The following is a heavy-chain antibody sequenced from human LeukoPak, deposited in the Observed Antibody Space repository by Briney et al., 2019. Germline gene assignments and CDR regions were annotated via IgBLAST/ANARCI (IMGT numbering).Heavy chain of an antibody. Sequence: PGGSLRLSCAASGFTFSSYWMSWVRQAPRKGLEWVANIKQDGSEKYYVDSVKDRFTISRDNAKNSLYLQMNSLRAEDTAVYYCVAMVRGVITYYFDYWGQGTLVTVSS. CDR2: IKQDGSEK. CDR3: VAMVRGVITYYFDY. J-gene: IGHJ4*02. CDR1: GFTFSSYW. D-gene: IGHD3-10*01. V-gene: IGHV3-7*01.